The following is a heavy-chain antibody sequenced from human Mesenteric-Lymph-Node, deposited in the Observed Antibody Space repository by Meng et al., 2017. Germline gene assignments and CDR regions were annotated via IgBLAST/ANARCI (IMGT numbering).Heavy chain of an antibody. CDR2: ISESGGST. CDR1: GFTFSSYD. Sequence: GESLKISCAASGFTFSSYDMGWVRQAPGEGLQWVSSISESGGSTYYADSVKGRFTISRDNSKNTLFLQMNSLRAEDTAVYYCARDHHFIWRQQLFDYWGQGTLVTVSS. CDR3: ARDHHFIWRQQLFDY. V-gene: IGHV3-23*01. D-gene: IGHD6-13*01. J-gene: IGHJ4*02.